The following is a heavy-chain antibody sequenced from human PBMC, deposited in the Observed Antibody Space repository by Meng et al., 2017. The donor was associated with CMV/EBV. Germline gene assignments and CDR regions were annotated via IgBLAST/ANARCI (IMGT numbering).Heavy chain of an antibody. CDR2: IYYSGST. CDR3: ARGRYCSSTSCYGMDV. Sequence: SETLSLTCTVSGGSISSSSYYWGWIRQPPGKGLEWIGSIYYSGSTYYNPSLKSRVTISVDTSKNQFSLKLSSVTAADTAVYYCARGRYCSSTSCYGMDVWGQGTTVTVSS. J-gene: IGHJ6*02. CDR1: GGSISSSSYY. D-gene: IGHD2-2*01. V-gene: IGHV4-39*01.